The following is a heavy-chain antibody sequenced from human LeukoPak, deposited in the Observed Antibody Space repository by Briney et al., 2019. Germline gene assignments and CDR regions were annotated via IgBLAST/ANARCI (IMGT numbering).Heavy chain of an antibody. J-gene: IGHJ2*01. CDR1: GFTFSSYA. D-gene: IGHD2-2*02. V-gene: IGHV3-30-3*01. Sequence: GGSLRLSCAASGFTFSSYAMHWVRQAPGKGLEWVAVISYDGSNKYYADSVKGRFTISRDNSKNTLYLQMNSLRAEDTVVYYCARDPLGYCSSTSCYTWYFDLWGRGTLVTVSS. CDR2: ISYDGSNK. CDR3: ARDPLGYCSSTSCYTWYFDL.